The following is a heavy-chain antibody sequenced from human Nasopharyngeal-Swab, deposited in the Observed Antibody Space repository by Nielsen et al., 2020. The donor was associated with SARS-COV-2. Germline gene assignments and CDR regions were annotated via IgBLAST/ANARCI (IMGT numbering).Heavy chain of an antibody. CDR2: IRYEGFNQ. D-gene: IGHD3-16*01. Sequence: GGSLTLSCAASGFTFSSYGMHWVRQAPGEGLEWVAFIRYEGFNQHYVDSVKGRFTITRDSFKNTLYLQLNSLRAEDTAVYYCAKDHKMDSGGGVGYMDVWGKGTTVTVSS. CDR3: AKDHKMDSGGGVGYMDV. CDR1: GFTFSSYG. J-gene: IGHJ6*03. V-gene: IGHV3-30*02.